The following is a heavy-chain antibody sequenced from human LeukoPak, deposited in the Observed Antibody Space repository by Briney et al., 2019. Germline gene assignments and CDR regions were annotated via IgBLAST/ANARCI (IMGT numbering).Heavy chain of an antibody. J-gene: IGHJ3*02. CDR3: ATDSSAYNAFDI. CDR2: ISAYNGNT. Sequence: ASVKVSCKASGYTFTSYGITWVRQAPGQGLEWMGWISAYNGNTDYAQNLQGRVTTTTDTSTSTAYMELRSLRSDDTAVYYCATDSSAYNAFDIWGQGTKVTVSS. D-gene: IGHD3-22*01. V-gene: IGHV1-18*01. CDR1: GYTFTSYG.